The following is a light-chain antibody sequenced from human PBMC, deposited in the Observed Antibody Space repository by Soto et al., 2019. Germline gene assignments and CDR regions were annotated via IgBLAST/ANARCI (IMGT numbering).Light chain of an antibody. CDR1: SSDVGGYNY. CDR3: SSYTSSSTFH. V-gene: IGLV2-14*01. J-gene: IGLJ1*01. CDR2: EVS. Sequence: QSALTQPASVSGSPGQSITISCTGTSSDVGGYNYVSWYQQHPGKAPKLMIYEVSNRPSGVSNRFSGSKSGNTASLTISGLQAEDEAYYYCSSYTSSSTFHFGTGTKVTVL.